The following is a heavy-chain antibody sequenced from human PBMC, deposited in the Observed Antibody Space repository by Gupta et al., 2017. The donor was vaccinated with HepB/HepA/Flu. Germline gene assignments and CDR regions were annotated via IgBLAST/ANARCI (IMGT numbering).Heavy chain of an antibody. CDR2: IYYSGST. CDR3: ARLGLLGDGYNQGDYFDY. V-gene: IGHV4-59*08. D-gene: IGHD5-24*01. Sequence: QVQLPESGPGLVKPSEPLSLTCTVSGGSISSYYWSWIRQPPGKGLEWIGYIYYSGSTNYNPPLNIRVTISVDTSKNQFSLKLSSVTAADTAVYYCARLGLLGDGYNQGDYFDYWGQGTLVTVSS. CDR1: GGSISSYY. J-gene: IGHJ4*02.